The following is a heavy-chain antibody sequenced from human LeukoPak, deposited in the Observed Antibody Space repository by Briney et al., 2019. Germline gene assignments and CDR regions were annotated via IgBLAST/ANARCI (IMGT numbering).Heavy chain of an antibody. CDR1: GGSFSGYY. V-gene: IGHV4-34*01. CDR3: ARGPPVVPAAIRQPPHRHWFDP. Sequence: SEALSVTRAVHGGSFSGYYWSWMRQPPREGVEWVGEINHSGSTNYNPSLQSRVPIPVDPSKNQFSMKLSSVNPADTAVYYCARGPPVVPAAIRQPPHRHWFDPWGQGTLVPVSS. CDR2: INHSGST. D-gene: IGHD2-2*02. J-gene: IGHJ5*02.